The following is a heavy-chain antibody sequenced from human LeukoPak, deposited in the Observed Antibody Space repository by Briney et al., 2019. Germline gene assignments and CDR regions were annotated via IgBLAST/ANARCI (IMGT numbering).Heavy chain of an antibody. D-gene: IGHD1-1*01. Sequence: SETLSLTSAVYGGSFSGYYWSWIRHPPGKGLGWIGEINHSGSTNYNPSLKSRATISVDTSKNQFSLKRSSVTAADTAVYYCARRRDEGTDYWGQGTLVTVSS. CDR1: GGSFSGYY. CDR3: ARRRDEGTDY. J-gene: IGHJ4*02. V-gene: IGHV4-34*01. CDR2: INHSGST.